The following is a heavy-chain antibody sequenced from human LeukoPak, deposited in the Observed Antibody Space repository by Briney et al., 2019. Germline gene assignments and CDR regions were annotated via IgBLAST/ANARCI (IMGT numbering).Heavy chain of an antibody. CDR1: GFTVSSSY. D-gene: IGHD1-26*01. CDR2: IYSGGTT. CDR3: GSGRRNSGSYYVFDY. J-gene: IGHJ4*02. V-gene: IGHV3-53*01. Sequence: GGSLRLSCAASGFTVSSSYMSWVRQAPGKGLEWVSVIYSGGTTYYADSVKGRFTISRDNSKNTLYLQMNSLRAEDTAVYYCGSGRRNSGSYYVFDYWGQGTLVTVSS.